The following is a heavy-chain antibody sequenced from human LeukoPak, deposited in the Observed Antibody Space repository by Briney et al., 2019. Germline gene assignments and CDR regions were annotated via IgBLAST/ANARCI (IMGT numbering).Heavy chain of an antibody. V-gene: IGHV3-9*01. CDR3: AKDLISDYYDSSGYFDY. CDR2: ITWNSDNI. Sequence: GGSLRLSCAASGFTFDDYAMHWVRQAPGKGLEWVSGITWNSDNIEYADSVKGRFTISRDNAKNSLYLQMNSLRAEDTALYYCAKDLISDYYDSSGYFDYWGQGTLVTVSS. D-gene: IGHD3-22*01. J-gene: IGHJ4*02. CDR1: GFTFDDYA.